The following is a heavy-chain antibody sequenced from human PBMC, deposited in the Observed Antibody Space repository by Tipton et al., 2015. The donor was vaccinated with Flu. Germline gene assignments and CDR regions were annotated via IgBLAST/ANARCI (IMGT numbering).Heavy chain of an antibody. Sequence: TLSLTCIVSGGSISSGSYFWSWIRQPAGKGLQWIGRIYTNGRTNYNPSLESRVSISADTSKNEFSLSLSSVTAADTAMYYCARYRGSNARGEGNDAFDIWGQVTMVSVSS. CDR3: ARYRGSNARGEGNDAFDI. J-gene: IGHJ3*02. V-gene: IGHV4-61*02. CDR2: IYTNGRT. CDR1: GGSISSGSYF. D-gene: IGHD1-26*01.